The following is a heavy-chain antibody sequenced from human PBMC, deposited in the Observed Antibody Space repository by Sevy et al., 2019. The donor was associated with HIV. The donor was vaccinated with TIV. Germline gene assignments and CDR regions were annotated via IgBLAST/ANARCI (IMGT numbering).Heavy chain of an antibody. CDR1: GFTYS. CDR2: ISDSSATI. Sequence: GGSLRLSCVASGFTYSMNWVRQAPGKGLEWVSYISDSSATIHYADSVKGRFTISRDNAKNSLYLQMNTLRAEDTAVYYCARGVGLDCWGQGALVTVSS. D-gene: IGHD1-26*01. J-gene: IGHJ4*02. CDR3: ARGVGLDC. V-gene: IGHV3-48*01.